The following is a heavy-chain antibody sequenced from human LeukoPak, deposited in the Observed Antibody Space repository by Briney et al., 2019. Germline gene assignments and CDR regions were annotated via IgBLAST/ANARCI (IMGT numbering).Heavy chain of an antibody. CDR1: GGSISSSSYY. J-gene: IGHJ4*02. Sequence: SETLSLTCTVSGGSISSSSYYWGWIRQPPGKGLEWIGSIYYSGSTYYNPSLKSRVTISVDTSKNQFSLKLSSVTAADTAVYYCAREGSGYFFFWGQGILVTVSS. D-gene: IGHD6-25*01. CDR2: IYYSGST. CDR3: AREGSGYFFF. V-gene: IGHV4-39*07.